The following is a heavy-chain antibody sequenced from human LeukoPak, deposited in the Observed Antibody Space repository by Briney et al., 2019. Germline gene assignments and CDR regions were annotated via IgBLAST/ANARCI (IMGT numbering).Heavy chain of an antibody. V-gene: IGHV3-53*01. Sequence: PGGSLRLSCAASGFTVSHYYMTWVRQAPGKGLECVSVIYSGGSTYSADSVKGRFTISRDNSRNMVYLQMNSLRAEDTAVYYRARDAGGGAAVLGYMDVWGKGTTVTVSS. CDR3: ARDAGGGAAVLGYMDV. CDR2: IYSGGST. J-gene: IGHJ6*03. CDR1: GFTVSHYY. D-gene: IGHD6-13*01.